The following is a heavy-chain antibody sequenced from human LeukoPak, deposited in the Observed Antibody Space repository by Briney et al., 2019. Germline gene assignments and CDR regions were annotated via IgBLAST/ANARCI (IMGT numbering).Heavy chain of an antibody. D-gene: IGHD4-23*01. CDR1: GGSISGYI. Sequence: SETLSLTCSVSGGSISGYIWSWVRQPPGKGLEWIAYIYDTGSTNYNPSLKSRVTISKDTAKDQFSLRLTSVTAADTAVYYCVRLSVVSPHRYFDLWGRGTLVTVSS. CDR3: VRLSVVSPHRYFDL. V-gene: IGHV4-59*08. J-gene: IGHJ2*01. CDR2: IYDTGST.